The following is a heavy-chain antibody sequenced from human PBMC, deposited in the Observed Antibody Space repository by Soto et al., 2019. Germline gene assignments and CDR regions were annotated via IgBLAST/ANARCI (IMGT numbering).Heavy chain of an antibody. D-gene: IGHD2-15*01. Sequence: KPSETLSLTCTVSGGSISSSSYYWGWIRQPPGKGLEWIGSIYYSGSTYYNPSLKSRVTIPVDTSKNQFSLKLSSVTAADMAVYYCARYCSGGSCYSGRYRYGMDVWGQGTTVTV. J-gene: IGHJ6*02. CDR1: GGSISSSSYY. CDR3: ARYCSGGSCYSGRYRYGMDV. CDR2: IYYSGST. V-gene: IGHV4-39*01.